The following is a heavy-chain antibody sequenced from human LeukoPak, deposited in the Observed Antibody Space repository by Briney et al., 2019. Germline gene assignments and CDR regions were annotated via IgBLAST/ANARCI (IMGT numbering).Heavy chain of an antibody. CDR3: AKNLRDSYGYFDY. D-gene: IGHD5-18*01. V-gene: IGHV3-23*01. J-gene: IGHJ4*02. Sequence: GGSLRLSCAASGFTFSSYGMNWVRQAPGKGLEWVSAISGSGGSTYYADSVKGRFTISRDNSKNTLYLQMNSLRAEDTAVYYCAKNLRDSYGYFDYWGQGTLVTVSS. CDR2: ISGSGGST. CDR1: GFTFSSYG.